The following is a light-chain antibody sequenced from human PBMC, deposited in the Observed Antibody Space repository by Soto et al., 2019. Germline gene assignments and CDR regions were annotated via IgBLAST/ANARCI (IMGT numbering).Light chain of an antibody. Sequence: QSVLTQPPSVSGAPGQRVTISCTGGSSNIGAGYDVHWYQQLPGRAPKLLIYGNTNRPSGVPDRFSGSKSGTSASLAISGLQSEDEADYYCAAWDDSLNGYVFGTGTKVTVL. CDR3: AAWDDSLNGYV. CDR1: SSNIGAGYD. J-gene: IGLJ1*01. V-gene: IGLV1-40*01. CDR2: GNT.